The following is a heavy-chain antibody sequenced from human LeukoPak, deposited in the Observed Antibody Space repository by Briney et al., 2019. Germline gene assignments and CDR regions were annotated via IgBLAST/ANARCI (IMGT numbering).Heavy chain of an antibody. J-gene: IGHJ6*03. V-gene: IGHV1-69*13. Sequence: GASVKVSCKASGGTFSSYAISWVRQAPGQGLEWMGGMIPIFGTANYAQKFQGRVTITADESTSTAYMELSSLRSEDTAVYYCARDAPYYYYMDVWGKGTTVTVSS. CDR3: ARDAPYYYYMDV. CDR1: GGTFSSYA. CDR2: MIPIFGTA.